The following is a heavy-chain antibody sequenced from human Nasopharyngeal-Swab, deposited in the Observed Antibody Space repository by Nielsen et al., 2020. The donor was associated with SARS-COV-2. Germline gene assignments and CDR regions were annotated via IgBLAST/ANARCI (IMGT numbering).Heavy chain of an antibody. D-gene: IGHD3-3*01. V-gene: IGHV4-39*07. J-gene: IGHJ3*02. Sequence: SETLSLTCTVSGGSISSSSYYWVWIRQPPGKGLEWIGSIYYSGSTYYNPSLKSRVTISVDTSKNQFSLKLSSVTAADTAVYYCARRARFDFWSGHGAFDIWGQGTRVTVSS. CDR3: ARRARFDFWSGHGAFDI. CDR2: IYYSGST. CDR1: GGSISSSSYY.